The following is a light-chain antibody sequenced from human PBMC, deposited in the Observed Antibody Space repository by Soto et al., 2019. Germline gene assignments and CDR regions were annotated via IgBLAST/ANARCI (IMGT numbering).Light chain of an antibody. CDR1: QSVSSSY. CDR3: QQHDNSPLT. Sequence: DIVLTQSPGTLSLSPGERAALSCRASQSVSSSYLAWYQQKPGQAPRLLIYGASNRATGTPDRFSGSGSGTDFTLTISRLEPEDFAVYYCQQHDNSPLTFGGGTKVDI. J-gene: IGKJ4*01. V-gene: IGKV3-20*01. CDR2: GAS.